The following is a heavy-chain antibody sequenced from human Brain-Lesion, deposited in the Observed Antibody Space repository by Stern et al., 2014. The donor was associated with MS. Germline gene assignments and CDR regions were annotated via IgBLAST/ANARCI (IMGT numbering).Heavy chain of an antibody. V-gene: IGHV4-39*01. CDR2: IYYSGNT. D-gene: IGHD2-15*01. J-gene: IGHJ5*02. CDR1: GGSVSSTSYA. Sequence: QVQLQESGPGLVKPSETLSLTCTVAGGSVSSTSYAWAWLRQPPGKGLEWIGTIYYSGNTYYGPPLKRNHTISQDTPKNRSPRKGGSVTAADTAVYYCAGEEDIRYCSGGSCTGNWFDPWGQGTLVTVSS. CDR3: AGEEDIRYCSGGSCTGNWFDP.